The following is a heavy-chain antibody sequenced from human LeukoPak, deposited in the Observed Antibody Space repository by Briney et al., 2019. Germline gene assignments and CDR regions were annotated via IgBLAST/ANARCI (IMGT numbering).Heavy chain of an antibody. Sequence: PSETLSLTCAVYGGSFSGYYWSWIRQPPGKGLEWIGEINHSGSTNYNPSLKSRVTISVDTSKNQFSLKLSSVTAADTAVYYCARACTVVKKLYYYYYYMDVWGKGTTVTISS. CDR3: ARACTVVKKLYYYYYYMDV. V-gene: IGHV4-34*01. D-gene: IGHD4-23*01. J-gene: IGHJ6*03. CDR2: INHSGST. CDR1: GGSFSGYY.